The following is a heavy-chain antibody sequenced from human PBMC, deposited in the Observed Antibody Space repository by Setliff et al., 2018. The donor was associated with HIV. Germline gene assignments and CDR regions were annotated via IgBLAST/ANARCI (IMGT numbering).Heavy chain of an antibody. CDR3: ARVIPDYGDYYFDY. CDR1: GYTFTTYD. Sequence: ASVKVSCKASGYTFTTYDIDWVRQATGQGLEWMGWMNPNSGNTGYAQKFQGRVTMTRHTSTSTAYMQLSSLRSEDTAVYYCARVIPDYGDYYFDYWGQGTLV. J-gene: IGHJ4*02. V-gene: IGHV1-8*02. D-gene: IGHD4-17*01. CDR2: MNPNSGNT.